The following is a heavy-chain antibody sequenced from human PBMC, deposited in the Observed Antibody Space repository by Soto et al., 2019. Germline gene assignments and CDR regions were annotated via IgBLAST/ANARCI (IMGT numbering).Heavy chain of an antibody. CDR1: GYTFTSYA. J-gene: IGHJ4*02. V-gene: IGHV1-3*01. CDR3: ARDPLYSGSYRSFFDY. D-gene: IGHD1-26*01. CDR2: INAGNGNT. Sequence: ASVKVSCKASGYTFTSYAMHWVRQAPGQRLEWMGWINAGNGNTKYSQKFQGRVTITRDTSASTAYMELSSLRSEDTAVYYCARDPLYSGSYRSFFDYWGQGTLVTVSS.